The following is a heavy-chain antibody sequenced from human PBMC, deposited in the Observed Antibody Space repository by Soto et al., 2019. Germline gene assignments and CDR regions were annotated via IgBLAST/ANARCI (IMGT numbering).Heavy chain of an antibody. CDR3: ATLRILVDPTG. CDR1: GLTFNTYA. D-gene: IGHD2-15*01. CDR2: ISESGGGT. V-gene: IGHV3-23*01. J-gene: IGHJ6*02. Sequence: EVQLLESGGGLVQPGGYLRVSCAASGLTFNTYAMRWVRQAPGKGLENVSVISESGGGTYYADSVKGRFTISRDNSKNTLYLQMNSLRAEDTAVYYCATLRILVDPTGWGQGTTVTVSS.